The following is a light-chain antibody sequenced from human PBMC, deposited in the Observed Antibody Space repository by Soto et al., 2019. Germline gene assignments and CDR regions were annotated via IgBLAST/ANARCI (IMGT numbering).Light chain of an antibody. CDR2: DAS. CDR3: LEGTHWPA. CDR1: QSISTW. V-gene: IGKV1-5*01. J-gene: IGKJ4*01. Sequence: KMTKSASAVSASVGDSVTITFRASQSISTWLAWYQQKPGKAPNLLIYDASSLESGVPSRFSGSGSGTDFTLTIISLEPDEFAVYCWLEGTHWPAFGGGTKVAI.